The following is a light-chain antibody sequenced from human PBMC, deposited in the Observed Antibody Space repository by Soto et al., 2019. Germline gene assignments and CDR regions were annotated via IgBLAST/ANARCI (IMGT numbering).Light chain of an antibody. Sequence: SALTQPASVSGSPRQSITISCTGASSDVGGYTYVSWYQQHPGKAPKLMIYEVNNRPSGVSHRFSGSKSGNTASLTISGLQAEDEADYYCSSYTSSSTLYVFGTGTKVTVL. CDR2: EVN. CDR1: SSDVGGYTY. J-gene: IGLJ1*01. CDR3: SSYTSSSTLYV. V-gene: IGLV2-14*01.